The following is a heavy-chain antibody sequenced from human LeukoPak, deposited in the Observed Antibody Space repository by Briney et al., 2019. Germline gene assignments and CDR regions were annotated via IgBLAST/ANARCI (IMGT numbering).Heavy chain of an antibody. V-gene: IGHV4-59*01. CDR1: GGSISTYY. CDR3: ARGGAARLHFQN. Sequence: SETLSLTYTVSGGSISTYYWNWIRQPPGKGLEWIGYIYHSGSTNYNPSLQSRVTISVDTSKNQFSLNLNSVTAADTAVYYCARGGAARLHFQNWGQGTLVTVSP. D-gene: IGHD6-6*01. CDR2: IYHSGST. J-gene: IGHJ1*01.